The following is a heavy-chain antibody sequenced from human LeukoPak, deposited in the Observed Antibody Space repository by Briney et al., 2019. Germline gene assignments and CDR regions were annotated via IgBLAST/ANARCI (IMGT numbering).Heavy chain of an antibody. CDR2: INHSGST. J-gene: IGHJ3*02. Sequence: SETLSLTCAVYGGSFSGYYWSWIRQPPGKGLEWIGEINHSGSTNYNPSLKSRVTISVDTSKNQFSLKLSSVTAADTAVYYCARDTLWFGEDDAFDIWGQGTMVTVSS. V-gene: IGHV4-34*01. CDR1: GGSFSGYY. D-gene: IGHD3-10*01. CDR3: ARDTLWFGEDDAFDI.